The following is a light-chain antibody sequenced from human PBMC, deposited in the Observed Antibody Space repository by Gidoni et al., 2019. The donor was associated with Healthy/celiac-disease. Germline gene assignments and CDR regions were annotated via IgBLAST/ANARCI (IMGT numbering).Light chain of an antibody. CDR2: ENN. CDR3: GTWDSSLSGGV. CDR1: SSNIGNNY. J-gene: IGLJ1*01. V-gene: IGLV1-51*02. Sequence: QSVLTQPPSVSPAPGQKVTISCSGSSSNIGNNYVSWYQQLPGTAPKLLIYENNKRPPGIPDRFSGSKSGTSATLGITGLQTGDEADYYCGTWDSSLSGGVFGTGTKVTVL.